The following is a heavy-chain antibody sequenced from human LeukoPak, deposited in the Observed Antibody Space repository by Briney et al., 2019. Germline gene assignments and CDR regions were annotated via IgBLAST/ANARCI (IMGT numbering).Heavy chain of an antibody. CDR2: IRYDGSNK. V-gene: IGHV3-30*02. Sequence: PGGSLRLSCAASGFTFSSYGMHWVRQAPGKGLEWVAFIRYDGSNKYYADSVKGRFTISRDNSKNTLYLQMNSLRAEDTAVYYCAKSPNSYGYADYYYYYMDVWGKGTTVTISS. CDR1: GFTFSSYG. J-gene: IGHJ6*03. D-gene: IGHD5-18*01. CDR3: AKSPNSYGYADYYYYYMDV.